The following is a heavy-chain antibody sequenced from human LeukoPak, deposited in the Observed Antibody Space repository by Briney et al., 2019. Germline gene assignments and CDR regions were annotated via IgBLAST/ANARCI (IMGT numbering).Heavy chain of an antibody. D-gene: IGHD6-13*01. V-gene: IGHV7-4-1*02. CDR2: INTNTGNP. J-gene: IGHJ6*03. CDR3: ARVTYSSSWWENYYYYYMDV. Sequence: ASVKVSCKASGYTFTSYAMNWVRQAPGQGLEWMGWINTNTGNPTYAQGFTGRFVFSLDTSVSTAYLQISSLKAEDTAVYYCARVTYSSSWWENYYYYYMDVWGKGTTVTVSS. CDR1: GYTFTSYA.